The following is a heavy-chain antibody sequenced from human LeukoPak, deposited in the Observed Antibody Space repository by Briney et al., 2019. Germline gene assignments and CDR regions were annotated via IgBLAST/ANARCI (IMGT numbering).Heavy chain of an antibody. Sequence: GGSLRLSCAASGFTFSSYAMSRVRQAPGKGLEWVSAISGSGGSTYYADSVKGRFTISRDNSKNTLYLQMNSLRAEDTAVYYCAKPLYDSSGYYLEIFDYWGQGTLVTVSS. D-gene: IGHD3-22*01. V-gene: IGHV3-23*01. J-gene: IGHJ4*02. CDR3: AKPLYDSSGYYLEIFDY. CDR1: GFTFSSYA. CDR2: ISGSGGST.